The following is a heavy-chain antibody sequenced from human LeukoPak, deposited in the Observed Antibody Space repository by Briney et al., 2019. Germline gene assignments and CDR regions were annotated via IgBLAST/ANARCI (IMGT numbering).Heavy chain of an antibody. D-gene: IGHD5-18*01. J-gene: IGHJ5*02. Sequence: SETLSLTCTVSGGSISSSSYYWGWIRQPPGKGLEWIGSIYYSGSTYYNPSLKSRVTISVDTSKNQFSLKLSSVTAADTAVYYCARDPDTAMVTNSWFDPWSQGTLVTVSS. CDR2: IYYSGST. CDR1: GGSISSSSYY. V-gene: IGHV4-39*07. CDR3: ARDPDTAMVTNSWFDP.